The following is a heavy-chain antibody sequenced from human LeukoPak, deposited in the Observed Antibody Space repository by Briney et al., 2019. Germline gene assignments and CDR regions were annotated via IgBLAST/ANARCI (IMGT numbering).Heavy chain of an antibody. D-gene: IGHD6-13*01. Sequence: PGGSLRLSCAASGFTFSGSAMHWVRQASGKGLEWVGRIRSKANSYATAYAASVKGRFTISRDDSKNTAYLQMNSLKTEDTAVYYCTRRNREGYQSYSFDYWGQGTLVTVSS. CDR1: GFTFSGSA. CDR2: IRSKANSYAT. V-gene: IGHV3-73*01. CDR3: TRRNREGYQSYSFDY. J-gene: IGHJ4*02.